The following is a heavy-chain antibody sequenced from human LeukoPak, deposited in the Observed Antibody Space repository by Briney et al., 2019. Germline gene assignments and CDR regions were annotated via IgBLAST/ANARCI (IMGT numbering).Heavy chain of an antibody. Sequence: ASVKVSCKASGYSFTNYGISWVRQGPGQGLEWMAWISPYSGYTNYAQTLQDRVTVTTDTSTNTAYMELRSLRSDDTAVYYCARDSGSYNGFDPWGQGTLVTVSS. CDR1: GYSFTNYG. CDR2: ISPYSGYT. J-gene: IGHJ5*02. D-gene: IGHD1-26*01. V-gene: IGHV1-18*01. CDR3: ARDSGSYNGFDP.